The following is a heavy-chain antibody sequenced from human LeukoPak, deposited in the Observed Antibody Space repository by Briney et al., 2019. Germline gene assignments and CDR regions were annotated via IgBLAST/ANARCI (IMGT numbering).Heavy chain of an antibody. Sequence: GGSLRLSCAASGFTVSSNYMSWVRQAPGKGLEWVSVIYSGGSTYYADSAKGRFTIFRNKSINTVYLQMNSLRAEDTAVYYCVRAHLRLPDRWGQGTLVTVSS. CDR2: IYSGGST. V-gene: IGHV3-53*04. CDR3: VRAHLRLPDR. J-gene: IGHJ5*02. CDR1: GFTVSSNY.